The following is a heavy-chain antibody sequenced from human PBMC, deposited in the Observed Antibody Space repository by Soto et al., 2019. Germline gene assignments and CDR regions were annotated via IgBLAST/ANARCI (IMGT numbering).Heavy chain of an antibody. V-gene: IGHV3-23*01. J-gene: IGHJ1*01. CDR1: GFTFSDYA. D-gene: IGHD2-15*01. CDR3: AKGRKSTEKDIAVMLAAASSIHH. CDR2: ISATVATT. Sequence: PGGSLRLSCVASGFTFSDYAMTWVRQAPGKGLEWVSVISATVATTYYADSVRGRFTISRDNSKNTLNLQMNDLRVEDTAVIYCAKGRKSTEKDIAVMLAAASSIHHWGQGTLVTLPS.